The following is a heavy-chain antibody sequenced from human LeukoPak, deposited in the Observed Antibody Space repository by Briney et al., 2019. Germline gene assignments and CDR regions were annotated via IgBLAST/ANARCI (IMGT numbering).Heavy chain of an antibody. Sequence: SETLSLTCTVSGGSIITNGYYWDWIRQPPGKGLEWIGSIYYSGRTYSNPSLKSRVTISVDTSKNQFSLKTTSVTAADTAIYFCARRKATEGGGAFDIRGQGTTVTVSS. CDR1: GGSIITNGYY. D-gene: IGHD1-26*01. CDR3: ARRKATEGGGAFDI. J-gene: IGHJ3*02. CDR2: IYYSGRT. V-gene: IGHV4-39*01.